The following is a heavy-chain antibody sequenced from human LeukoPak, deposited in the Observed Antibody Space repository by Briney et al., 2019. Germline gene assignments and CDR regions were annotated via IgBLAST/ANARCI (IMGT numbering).Heavy chain of an antibody. CDR1: GFTFNKYA. CDR3: AKDPYGTRYFDY. D-gene: IGHD2-2*01. V-gene: IGHV3-23*01. J-gene: IGHJ4*02. Sequence: PGGSLRLSCAASGFTFNKYAMSWVRQAPGKGLEWVSSLSGSGGDTYYAESVKGRFTISRDNSKNTVYLEMNSPRAEDTAVYYCAKDPYGTRYFDYWGRGTLVTVSS. CDR2: LSGSGGDT.